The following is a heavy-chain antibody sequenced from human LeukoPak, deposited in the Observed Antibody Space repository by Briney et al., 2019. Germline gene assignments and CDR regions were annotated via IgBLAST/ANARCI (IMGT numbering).Heavy chain of an antibody. D-gene: IGHD2-8*01. J-gene: IGHJ5*02. CDR2: INPSGGST. CDR1: GYTFTSYY. Sequence: ASVKVSRKASGYTFTSYYMHWVRQAPGQGLEWMGIINPSGGSTSYAQKFQGRVTMTRDMSTSTVHMELSSLRSEETAVYYCARDVLMVYARGFGWFDPWGQGTLVTVSS. CDR3: ARDVLMVYARGFGWFDP. V-gene: IGHV1-46*01.